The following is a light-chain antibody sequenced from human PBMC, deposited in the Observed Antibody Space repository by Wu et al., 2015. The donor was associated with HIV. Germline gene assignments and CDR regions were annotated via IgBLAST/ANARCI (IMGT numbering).Light chain of an antibody. J-gene: IGKJ5*01. Sequence: EIVMTQSPATLSVSPGERATLSCRASQSIYDKLAWYQQKRGQAPRLLIYGASIRATGVPARFSGSGSGTDFTLTIGSLEPEDFAVYFCLQSTSWPLTFGQGTRLEIK. CDR1: QSIYDK. CDR3: LQSTSWPLT. V-gene: IGKV3-15*01. CDR2: GAS.